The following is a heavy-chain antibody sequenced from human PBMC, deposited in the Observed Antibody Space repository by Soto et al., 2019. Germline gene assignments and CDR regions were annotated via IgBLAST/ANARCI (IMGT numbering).Heavy chain of an antibody. CDR1: RYTFTNFY. Sequence: XSVKVSCKASRYTFTNFYIHWLRQAPGQGLEWMGIINPSGGSTTYPQKFQGRVTMTRDTSTSTVHMELITLRSEDTAVYYCERSQVGRPLDVWGPGTTVTGSS. D-gene: IGHD1-26*01. V-gene: IGHV1-46*01. J-gene: IGHJ6*02. CDR3: ERSQVGRPLDV. CDR2: INPSGGST.